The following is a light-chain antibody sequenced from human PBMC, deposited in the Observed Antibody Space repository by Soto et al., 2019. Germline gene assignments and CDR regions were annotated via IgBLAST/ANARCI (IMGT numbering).Light chain of an antibody. Sequence: EIVLTQSPGTLSLAPGERATLSCRASQSLNSGYLAWYQQKPGQAPRLLIFGASYGAAGVPDRFSGSGSGTDFTLIISRLEPEDFAVYYCQQYGSSPFTFGQGTRLEIK. CDR1: QSLNSGY. CDR3: QQYGSSPFT. CDR2: GAS. J-gene: IGKJ5*01. V-gene: IGKV3-20*01.